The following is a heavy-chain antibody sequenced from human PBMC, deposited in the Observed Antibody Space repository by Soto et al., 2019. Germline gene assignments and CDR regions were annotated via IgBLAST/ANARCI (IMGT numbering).Heavy chain of an antibody. J-gene: IGHJ6*02. V-gene: IGHV3-66*04. CDR3: ARPSGSGWPYFGMDV. Sequence: EVQLVESGGGLVQPGGSLRLSCVVSGITVSNNYMSWVRLGPGNGLEWVTVIYAGGTAYYAESVKGRFTISRDESKNTVYLQMNSLRAEDTAVYYCARPSGSGWPYFGMDVWGQGTTVTVSS. CDR2: IYAGGTA. D-gene: IGHD6-19*01. CDR1: GITVSNNY.